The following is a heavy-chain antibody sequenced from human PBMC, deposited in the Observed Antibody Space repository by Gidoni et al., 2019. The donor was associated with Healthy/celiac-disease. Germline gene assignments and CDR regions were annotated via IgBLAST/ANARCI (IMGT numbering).Heavy chain of an antibody. D-gene: IGHD6-19*01. Sequence: QVQLQESGPGLVKPSETLSLTCTVSGGSTSSYYWRWIRQPAGQGLEWIGRIYTSGITNYNPSLKSRVTMSVDTSKNQFSLKLSSVTAADTAVYYCARGKRWVAGDSLDYWGQGTLVTVSS. CDR2: IYTSGIT. V-gene: IGHV4-4*07. CDR1: GGSTSSYY. CDR3: ARGKRWVAGDSLDY. J-gene: IGHJ4*02.